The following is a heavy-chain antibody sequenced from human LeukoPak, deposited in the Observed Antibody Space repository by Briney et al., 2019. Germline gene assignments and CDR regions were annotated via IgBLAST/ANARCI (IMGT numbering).Heavy chain of an antibody. D-gene: IGHD2-15*01. CDR1: GYTFTSYY. CDR2: INSSGGST. Sequence: ASVKVSCKASGYTFTSYYMHWVRQAPGQGLEWMGIINSSGGSTSYAQKFQGRVTMTRDMSTSTVYMELSSLRSEDTAVYYCAREGVYCSGGSCYSGARDYYYYYYMDVWGKGTTVTVSS. CDR3: AREGVYCSGGSCYSGARDYYYYYYMDV. J-gene: IGHJ6*03. V-gene: IGHV1-46*01.